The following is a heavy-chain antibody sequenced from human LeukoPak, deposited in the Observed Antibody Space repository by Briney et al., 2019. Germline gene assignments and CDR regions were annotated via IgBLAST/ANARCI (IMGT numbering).Heavy chain of an antibody. J-gene: IGHJ4*02. CDR2: IIPIFGTA. D-gene: IGHD3-3*01. CDR3: ARLTVFWSGYSEFDY. V-gene: IGHV1-69*13. Sequence: SVKVSCKASGGTFSSYAISWVRQAPGQGLEWMGGIIPIFGTANYAQKFQGRVTITADESTSTAYMELSSLRSEDTAVYYCARLTVFWSGYSEFDYWGQGTLVTVSS. CDR1: GGTFSSYA.